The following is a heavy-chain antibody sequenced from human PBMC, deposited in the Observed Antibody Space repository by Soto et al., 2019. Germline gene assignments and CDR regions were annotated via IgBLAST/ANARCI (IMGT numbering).Heavy chain of an antibody. CDR2: ISYDGSNK. CDR3: ASTIYCGGDCYSFDY. V-gene: IGHV3-30*03. Sequence: GGSLRLSCAASGFTFSSYGMHWVRQAPGKGLEWVAVISYDGSNKYYADSVKGRFTISRGNSKNTLYLQMNSLRAEDTAVYYCASTIYCGGDCYSFDYWGQGTLVTVSS. D-gene: IGHD2-21*02. J-gene: IGHJ4*02. CDR1: GFTFSSYG.